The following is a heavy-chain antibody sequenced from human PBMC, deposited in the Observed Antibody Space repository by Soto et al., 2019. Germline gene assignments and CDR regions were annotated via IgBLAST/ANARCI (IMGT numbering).Heavy chain of an antibody. J-gene: IGHJ4*02. V-gene: IGHV2-5*02. D-gene: IGHD4-17*01. CDR2: IYWGDDK. Sequence: QITLKESGPTLVKSTQTLTLTCTFSGFSLSIGGVGVGWIRQPPGQALEWLAVIYWGDDKRYSPSLKSRLTITKATSKNQVVLTMTNMDPVDTGTYYCAHSGDYGVLDYWGQGTLVTVSS. CDR1: GFSLSIGGVG. CDR3: AHSGDYGVLDY.